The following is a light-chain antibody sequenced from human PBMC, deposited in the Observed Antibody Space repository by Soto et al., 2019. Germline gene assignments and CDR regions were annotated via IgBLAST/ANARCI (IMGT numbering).Light chain of an antibody. CDR3: QSFDSSLSGHVV. V-gene: IGLV1-40*01. Sequence: QSVLTQPPSVSGAPGQRVTISCTGSSSNIGAGYDVHWYQQLPGTAPKLLIYRNNNRPSGVPDRVSGSKSGTSASLAITGLQADDEADYYCQSFDSSLSGHVVFGGGTKLTVL. J-gene: IGLJ2*01. CDR2: RNN. CDR1: SSNIGAGYD.